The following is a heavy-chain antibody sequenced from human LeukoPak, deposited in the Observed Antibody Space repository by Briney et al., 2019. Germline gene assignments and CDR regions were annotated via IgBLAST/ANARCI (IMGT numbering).Heavy chain of an antibody. V-gene: IGHV3-30*04. J-gene: IGHJ4*02. CDR1: GFTFSSYA. CDR3: AREVTAIDY. Sequence: PGGSLRLSCAASGFTFSSYAMHWVGQAPGKGLEWVAVISYDGSNKYYADSVKGRFTISRDNSKNTLYLQMNSLRAEDTAVYYCAREVTAIDYWGQGTLVTVSS. D-gene: IGHD1-14*01. CDR2: ISYDGSNK.